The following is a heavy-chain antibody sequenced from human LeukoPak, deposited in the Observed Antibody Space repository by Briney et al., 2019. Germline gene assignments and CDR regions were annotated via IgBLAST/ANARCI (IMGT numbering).Heavy chain of an antibody. D-gene: IGHD3-22*01. CDR1: GFTFSSYA. Sequence: GGSLRLSCAASGFTFSSYAMHWVRQAPGKGLEWVAVISYDGSNKYYADSVKGRFTIFRDNSKNTLYLQMNSLRAEDTAVYYCAREFGGYYLLRYFDYWGQGTLVTVSS. J-gene: IGHJ4*02. CDR2: ISYDGSNK. CDR3: AREFGGYYLLRYFDY. V-gene: IGHV3-30-3*01.